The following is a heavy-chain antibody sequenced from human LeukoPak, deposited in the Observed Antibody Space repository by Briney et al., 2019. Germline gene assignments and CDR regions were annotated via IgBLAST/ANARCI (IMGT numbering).Heavy chain of an antibody. J-gene: IGHJ4*02. CDR2: ISGSGGST. CDR1: GFTFSSCA. D-gene: IGHD6-13*01. Sequence: PGGSLRLSCAASGFTFSSCAMSWVRQAPGKGREWVSAISGSGGSTYYADSVKGRFTISRDNSKNTLYLQMNSLRAEDTAVYYCAKSGGVAAAGNPFYFDYWGQGTLVTVSS. CDR3: AKSGGVAAAGNPFYFDY. V-gene: IGHV3-23*01.